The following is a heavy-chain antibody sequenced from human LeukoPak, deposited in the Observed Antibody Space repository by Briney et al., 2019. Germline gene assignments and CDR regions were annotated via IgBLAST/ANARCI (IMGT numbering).Heavy chain of an antibody. V-gene: IGHV4-59*06. CDR1: GGSISSYY. CDR3: ARDRLGSGYSGYDTYYFDY. CDR2: IYYSGST. J-gene: IGHJ4*02. Sequence: SETLSLTCTVSGGSISSYYWSWIRQHPGKGLEWIGYIYYSGSTYYNPSLKSRVTISVDTSKNQFSLKLSSVTAADTAVYYCARDRLGSGYSGYDTYYFDYWGQGTLVTVSS. D-gene: IGHD5-12*01.